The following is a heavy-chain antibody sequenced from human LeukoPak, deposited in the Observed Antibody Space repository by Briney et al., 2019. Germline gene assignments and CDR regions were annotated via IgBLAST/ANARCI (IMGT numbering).Heavy chain of an antibody. CDR1: GFTFSSYA. D-gene: IGHD4-17*01. J-gene: IGHJ4*02. V-gene: IGHV3-30-3*01. Sequence: GGSLRLSCAASGFTFSSYAMHWVRQAPGKGLEWVAVISYDGSNKYYADSVKGRFTISGDNSKNTLYLQMNSLRAEDTAVYYCAREVGDDYGLDYWGQGTLVTVSS. CDR3: AREVGDDYGLDY. CDR2: ISYDGSNK.